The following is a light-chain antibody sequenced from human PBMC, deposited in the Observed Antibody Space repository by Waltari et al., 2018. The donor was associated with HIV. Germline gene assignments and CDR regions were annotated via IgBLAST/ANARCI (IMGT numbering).Light chain of an antibody. V-gene: IGKV1-39*01. J-gene: IGKJ1*01. CDR3: QQSYSTPWT. Sequence: DIQMTHSPSSLSASVGDSVTITCRASQSISNYLNWYQQKPGKAPKLLIYAASSLQSGVPSRFSGSGSGTDFTLTISSLQPEDFATYYCQQSYSTPWTFGQGTKVEIK. CDR2: AAS. CDR1: QSISNY.